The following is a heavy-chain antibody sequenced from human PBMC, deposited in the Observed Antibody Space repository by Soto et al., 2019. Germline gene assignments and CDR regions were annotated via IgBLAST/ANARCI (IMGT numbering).Heavy chain of an antibody. CDR3: ARGLNYGSGSYYYYYGMDV. Sequence: GGSLRLSCAASGFTFSSYAMHWVRQAPGKGLEWVAVISYDGSNKYYADSVKGRFTISRDNSKNTLYLQMNSLRAEDTTVYYCARGLNYGSGSYYYYYGMDVWGQGTTVTVSS. V-gene: IGHV3-30-3*01. CDR2: ISYDGSNK. J-gene: IGHJ6*02. CDR1: GFTFSSYA. D-gene: IGHD3-10*01.